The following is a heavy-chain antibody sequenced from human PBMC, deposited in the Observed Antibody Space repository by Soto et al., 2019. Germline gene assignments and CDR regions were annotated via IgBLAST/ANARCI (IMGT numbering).Heavy chain of an antibody. CDR1: GFTFSSYS. CDR3: AKKVNSGPGSQFFDY. V-gene: IGHV3-23*01. J-gene: IGHJ4*02. CDR2: FRTSGDGGTT. Sequence: GGSLRLSCAASGFTFSSYSMSWIRQAPGKGLEWVSGFRTSGDGGTTYYADSVKGRFTISRDNSKNMLFLQMNSLRAEDTAIYYCAKKVNSGPGSQFFDYWGQGTLVTVSS. D-gene: IGHD3-10*01.